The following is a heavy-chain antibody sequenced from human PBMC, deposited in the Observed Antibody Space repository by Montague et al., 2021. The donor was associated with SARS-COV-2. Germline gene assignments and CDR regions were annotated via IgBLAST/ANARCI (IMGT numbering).Heavy chain of an antibody. CDR2: ISWNSGSL. Sequence: SLRLSCSASGFPFDEHAMFWVRQAPGNGLEWFSGISWNSGSLGYADSLNGRSTVSRDNAKNSLYLQMNSLRPDDTALYYCAKGPRHDVASGLDHWGQGTLVTVSS. V-gene: IGHV3-9*01. CDR1: GFPFDEHA. D-gene: IGHD6-13*01. CDR3: AKGPRHDVASGLDH. J-gene: IGHJ4*02.